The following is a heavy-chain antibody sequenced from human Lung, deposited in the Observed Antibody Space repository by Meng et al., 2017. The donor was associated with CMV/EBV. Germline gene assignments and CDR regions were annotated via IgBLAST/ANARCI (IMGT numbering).Heavy chain of an antibody. Sequence: SXTLSLTCTVSGGSISSGGYYWSWIRQHPGKGLEWIGYICYSGSTYYNPSLKSRVTISVDTSKNQFSLKLSSVTAADTAVYYCARDQDSGWKYGREVWGQGTXVTVSS. CDR1: GGSISSGGYY. CDR3: ARDQDSGWKYGREV. D-gene: IGHD6-25*01. CDR2: ICYSGST. V-gene: IGHV4-31*03. J-gene: IGHJ6*02.